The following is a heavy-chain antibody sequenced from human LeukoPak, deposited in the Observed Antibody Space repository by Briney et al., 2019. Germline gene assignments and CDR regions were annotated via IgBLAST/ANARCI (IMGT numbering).Heavy chain of an antibody. CDR2: ISAYNGNT. CDR1: GYTFTSYG. V-gene: IGHV1-18*01. Sequence: ASVKVSCKASGYTFTSYGISWVRQAPGQGLEWMGWISAYNGNTNYAQKLQGRVTMTTDTSTSTAYMELRSLRSDDTAVYYCASSPLGYCSSTSCYPFQHWGQGTLVTVSS. D-gene: IGHD2-2*01. J-gene: IGHJ1*01. CDR3: ASSPLGYCSSTSCYPFQH.